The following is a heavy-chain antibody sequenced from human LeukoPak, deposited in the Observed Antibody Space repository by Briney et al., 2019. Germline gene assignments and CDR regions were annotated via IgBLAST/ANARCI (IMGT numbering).Heavy chain of an antibody. V-gene: IGHV1-69*06. J-gene: IGHJ4*02. CDR3: AREYYYGSGKSATFFDY. D-gene: IGHD3-10*01. CDR1: GGTFSSYA. Sequence: SVKVSCKASGGTFSSYAISWVRQAPGQGLVWMGGIIPIFGTANYAQKFQGRVTITADKSTSTAYMELSSLRSEDTAVYYCAREYYYGSGKSATFFDYWGQGTLVTVSS. CDR2: IIPIFGTA.